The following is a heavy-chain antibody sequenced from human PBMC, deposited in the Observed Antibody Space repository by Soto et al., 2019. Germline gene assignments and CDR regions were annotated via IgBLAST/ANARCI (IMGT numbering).Heavy chain of an antibody. Sequence: QLQLQESGPGLVKPSETLSLTCTVSGDSVTISDYYWGWIRQPPGKGLEWIGSIHYSGSTYYNPSLNSRVTISGDTSKKQFSLMLTSVTAADAAVYYCAAHDSGGYYAEYWGQGTLVTVSA. CDR1: GDSVTISDYY. J-gene: IGHJ4*02. D-gene: IGHD3-22*01. V-gene: IGHV4-39*01. CDR2: IHYSGST. CDR3: AAHDSGGYYAEY.